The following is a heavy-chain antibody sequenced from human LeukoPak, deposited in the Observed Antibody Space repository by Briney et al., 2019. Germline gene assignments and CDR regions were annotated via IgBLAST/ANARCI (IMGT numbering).Heavy chain of an antibody. CDR2: ISVGGGYI. V-gene: IGHV3-23*01. CDR3: AKIAVSGLWYFDL. J-gene: IGHJ2*01. CDR1: GFTFGSSP. Sequence: GGSLRLSCEATGFTFGSSPMSWVRQAPGKGLEWVSSISVGGGYIYYADSVRGRFTISRDNSKSTLYLQMNSLRAEDTAVYYCAKIAVSGLWYFDLWGRGTLVTVSS. D-gene: IGHD6-19*01.